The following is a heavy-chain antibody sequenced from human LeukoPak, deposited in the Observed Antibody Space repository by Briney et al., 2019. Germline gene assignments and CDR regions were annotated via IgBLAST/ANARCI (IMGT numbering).Heavy chain of an antibody. CDR3: ARFSESRGGDCYSDNYWYFDL. Sequence: GGSLRLSCAASGFTLSSSGMHWVRQAPGKGLEWVAVIWSDGRTKNYADSVKGRFTISRDNAKNSLYLQMNSLRAEDTAVYYCARFSESRGGDCYSDNYWYFDLWGRGTLVTVSS. CDR1: GFTLSSSG. V-gene: IGHV3-33*01. CDR2: IWSDGRTK. J-gene: IGHJ2*01. D-gene: IGHD2-21*02.